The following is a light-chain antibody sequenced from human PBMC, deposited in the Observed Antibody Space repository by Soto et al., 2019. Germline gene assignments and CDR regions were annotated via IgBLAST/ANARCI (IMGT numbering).Light chain of an antibody. CDR3: QQSYNTPRT. Sequence: DIKMTQSPSSLSASVGDRVTITCRTSQPISDYLNWYQQKPGKAPSLLIYTPSNLQTGVPSRFSGSGSGTHFTLTISSLQPEDFATYYCQQSYNTPRTFGQGTKVEIK. V-gene: IGKV1-39*01. CDR2: TPS. CDR1: QPISDY. J-gene: IGKJ1*01.